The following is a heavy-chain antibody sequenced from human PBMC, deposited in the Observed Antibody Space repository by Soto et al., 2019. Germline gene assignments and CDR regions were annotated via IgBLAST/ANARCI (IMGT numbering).Heavy chain of an antibody. V-gene: IGHV4-4*07. D-gene: IGHD2-2*02. Sequence: SETLSLTCTVSGGSISSYYWSWIRQPAGKGLEWIGRIYTSGSTNYNPSLKSRVTMSVDTSKNQLSLKLSSVTAADTAVYYCARDRIVVVPAAIHYYYYGMDVWGQGTTVTVSS. CDR3: ARDRIVVVPAAIHYYYYGMDV. CDR1: GGSISSYY. J-gene: IGHJ6*02. CDR2: IYTSGST.